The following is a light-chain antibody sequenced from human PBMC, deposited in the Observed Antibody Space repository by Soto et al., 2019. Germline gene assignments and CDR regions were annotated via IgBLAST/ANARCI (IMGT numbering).Light chain of an antibody. CDR1: ISNVGSYKL. Sequence: QSVLTKPASVSGSPGQSVTISCTGTISNVGSYKLVSWYQQHPGKAPKLVIFEVNKRPSGVSNRFSGSKSGNTASLTISGLKVEDEADYYCCSSGGSPTYVFGTGTKV. V-gene: IGLV2-23*02. CDR2: EVN. CDR3: CSSGGSPTYV. J-gene: IGLJ1*01.